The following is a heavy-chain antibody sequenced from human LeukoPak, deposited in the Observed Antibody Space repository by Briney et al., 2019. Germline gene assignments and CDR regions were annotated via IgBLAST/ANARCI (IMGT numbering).Heavy chain of an antibody. D-gene: IGHD6-19*01. CDR3: ASTYSSGRGY. Sequence: GGSLRLSCVASGFTFSSYWIHWVRQAPGKGLVWVSRINGDGGSTDYADSVKGRFTISRDNAKNTLYLQMNSLRAEDTAVYYCASTYSSGRGYWGQGTLVTVSS. V-gene: IGHV3-74*01. CDR1: GFTFSSYW. CDR2: INGDGGST. J-gene: IGHJ4*02.